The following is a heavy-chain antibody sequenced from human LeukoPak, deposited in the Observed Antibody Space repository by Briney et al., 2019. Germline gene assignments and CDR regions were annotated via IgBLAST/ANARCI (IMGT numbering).Heavy chain of an antibody. CDR2: IIPIFGTA. CDR3: ASQTPSFNWFDP. CDR1: GGTFSSYA. D-gene: IGHD3-16*02. J-gene: IGHJ5*02. Sequence: SVKVSCKASGGTFSSYAISWVRQAPRRALEGMGGIIPIFGTANYAQKFQGRVTITADESTSTAYMELSSLRSEDTAVYYCASQTPSFNWFDPWGQGTLVTVSS. V-gene: IGHV1-69*13.